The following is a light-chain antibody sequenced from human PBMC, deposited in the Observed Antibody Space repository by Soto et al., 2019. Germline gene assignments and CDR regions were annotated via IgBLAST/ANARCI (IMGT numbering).Light chain of an antibody. CDR1: QSISTW. V-gene: IGKV1-5*01. CDR3: QQYNSYSWT. CDR2: DAS. Sequence: DSQMTQSPSTMSASVGHRVTITCRASQSISTWLAWYQQKPGKAPKLLIYDASSLESGVPSRFSGSGSGTEVTLTISSLQPDDFATYYCQQYNSYSWTFGQGTKVEIK. J-gene: IGKJ1*01.